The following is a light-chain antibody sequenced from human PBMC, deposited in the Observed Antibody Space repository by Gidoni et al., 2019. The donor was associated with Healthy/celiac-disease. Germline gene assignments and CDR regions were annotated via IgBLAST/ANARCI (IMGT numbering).Light chain of an antibody. V-gene: IGKV3-11*01. Sequence: EIVLTQSPATLSLSPGERATLSCRASQSVSSSLAWYQQKPGQAPRLLIYDASNRATGIPARFSGSGSGTDFTLTISSLEPEDFAVYYCQQRSNWPMYTFXXXTKLEIK. CDR2: DAS. CDR3: QQRSNWPMYT. J-gene: IGKJ2*01. CDR1: QSVSSS.